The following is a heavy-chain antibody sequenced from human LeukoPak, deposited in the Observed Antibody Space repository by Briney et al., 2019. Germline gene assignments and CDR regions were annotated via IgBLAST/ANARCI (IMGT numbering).Heavy chain of an antibody. J-gene: IGHJ4*02. V-gene: IGHV1-2*06. CDR1: GYTFTGYY. CDR3: AREYDYGDPTDY. D-gene: IGHD4/OR15-4a*01. CDR2: INPNSGGT. Sequence: GASVKVSCKASGYTFTGYYMHWVRQAPGQGLEWMGRINPNSGGTNYAQKFQGRVTMTRDTSTSTAYMELSRLRSDDTAVYYCAREYDYGDPTDYWGQGTLVTVSS.